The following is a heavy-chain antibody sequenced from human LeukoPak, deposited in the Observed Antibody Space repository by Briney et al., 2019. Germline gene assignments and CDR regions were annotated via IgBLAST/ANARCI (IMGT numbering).Heavy chain of an antibody. CDR3: ARTIAQYSNSWLYFYYGLDV. V-gene: IGHV3-23*01. Sequence: GGSLRLSRTASGFTFDSYAMSWVRQAPGKGLEWVSSISGGSEDTYYADSVRGRFTISRDNSKSTLYLQMNSLRAEDTAVYYCARTIAQYSNSWLYFYYGLDVWGKGTTVTVSS. D-gene: IGHD6-13*01. CDR1: GFTFDSYA. J-gene: IGHJ6*04. CDR2: ISGGSEDT.